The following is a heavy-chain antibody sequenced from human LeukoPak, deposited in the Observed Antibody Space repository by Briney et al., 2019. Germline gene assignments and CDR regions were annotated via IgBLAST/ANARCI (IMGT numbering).Heavy chain of an antibody. D-gene: IGHD6-6*01. V-gene: IGHV1-69*13. CDR2: IIPIFGTA. CDR3: ARDRSGSSSFSWFDP. Sequence: SVKVSCKASGGTFSSYAISWVRQAPGQGLEWMGGIIPIFGTANYAQKFQGRVTITADESTSTAYMELSSLRSEDTAVYYCARDRSGSSSFSWFDPWGQGTLVTVSS. J-gene: IGHJ5*02. CDR1: GGTFSSYA.